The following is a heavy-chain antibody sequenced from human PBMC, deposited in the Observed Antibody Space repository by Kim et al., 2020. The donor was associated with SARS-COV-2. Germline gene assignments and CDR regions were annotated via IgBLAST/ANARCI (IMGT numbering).Heavy chain of an antibody. V-gene: IGHV3-49*04. CDR2: IRSKAYGGTT. J-gene: IGHJ4*01. D-gene: IGHD2-2*01. CDR3: TRDLIVVVPAATYYF. CDR1: GFTFGDYA. Sequence: GGSLRLSCTASGFTFGDYAMSWVRQAPGKGLEWVGFIRSKAYGGTTEYAASVKGRFPISRDDSKSILYLQMNSLKTEDTAVYYCTRDLIVVVPAATYYF.